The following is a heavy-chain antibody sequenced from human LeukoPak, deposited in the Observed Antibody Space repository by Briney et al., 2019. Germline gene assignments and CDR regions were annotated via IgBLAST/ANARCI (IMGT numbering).Heavy chain of an antibody. CDR3: AREIPRTAAAGNNWFDP. D-gene: IGHD6-13*01. CDR1: GFTFSSYG. J-gene: IGHJ5*02. Sequence: PGGSLRLSCAASGFTFSSYGMHWVRQAPGKGLEWVAVISYDGSNKYYADSVKGRFTISRDNSKNTLYLQMNSLRADDTALYYCAREIPRTAAAGNNWFDPWGQGTLVTVSS. V-gene: IGHV3-30*03. CDR2: ISYDGSNK.